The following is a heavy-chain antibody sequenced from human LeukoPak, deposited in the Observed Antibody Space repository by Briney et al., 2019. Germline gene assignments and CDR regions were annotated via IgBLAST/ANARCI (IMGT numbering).Heavy chain of an antibody. CDR3: AKEGTYYFYFMDV. D-gene: IGHD3-10*01. Sequence: PGGSLRLSCAASGFTFSSYWMSWVRQAPGKGLEWVANIKQDGSEKYYVDSVKGRFTISRDNAKNSLYLQMNSLRAEDTAVYFCAKEGTYYFYFMDVWGKGTTVTVSS. CDR1: GFTFSSYW. J-gene: IGHJ6*03. CDR2: IKQDGSEK. V-gene: IGHV3-7*03.